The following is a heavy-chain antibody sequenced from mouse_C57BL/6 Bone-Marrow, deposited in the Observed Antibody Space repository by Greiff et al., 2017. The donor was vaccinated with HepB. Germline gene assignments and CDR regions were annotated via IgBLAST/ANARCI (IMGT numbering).Heavy chain of an antibody. CDR3: ARRGNGSSPWYFDV. Sequence: DVKLQESGGGLVQPGESLKLSCESNEYEFPSHDMSWVRKTPEKRLELVAAINSDGGSTYYPDTMERRFIISRDNTKKTLYLQMSSLRSEDTALYYCARRGNGSSPWYFDVWGTGTTVTVSS. CDR1: EYEFPSHD. V-gene: IGHV5-2*03. CDR2: INSDGGST. D-gene: IGHD1-1*01. J-gene: IGHJ1*03.